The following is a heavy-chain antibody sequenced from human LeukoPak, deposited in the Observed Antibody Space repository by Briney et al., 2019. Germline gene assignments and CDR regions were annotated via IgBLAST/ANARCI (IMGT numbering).Heavy chain of an antibody. V-gene: IGHV1-2*02. CDR3: ARVMVRGVIILYY. CDR2: INPNSGGT. CDR1: GYTFTGYY. Sequence: ASVKVSCKASGYTFTGYYMHWVRQAPGQGLEWMGWINPNSGGTNYAQKFQGRVTMTRDTPISTAYMELSRLRSDDTAVYYCARVMVRGVIILYYWGQGTLVTVSS. J-gene: IGHJ4*02. D-gene: IGHD3-10*01.